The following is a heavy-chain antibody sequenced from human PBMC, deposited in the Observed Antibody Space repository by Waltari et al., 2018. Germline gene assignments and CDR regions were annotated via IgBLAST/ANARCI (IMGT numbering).Heavy chain of an antibody. J-gene: IGHJ5*02. CDR3: ARGPYYYGSGSRWFDP. CDR1: GGSFSGYY. Sequence: QVQLQQWGAGLLKPSETLSLTCAVYGGSFSGYYWRWIRQPPGKGLEWIGEINHSGSTNYNPSLKSRVTISVDTSKNQFSPKLRSVTAADTAVYYCARGPYYYGSGSRWFDPWGQGTLVTVSS. D-gene: IGHD3-10*01. V-gene: IGHV4-34*01. CDR2: INHSGST.